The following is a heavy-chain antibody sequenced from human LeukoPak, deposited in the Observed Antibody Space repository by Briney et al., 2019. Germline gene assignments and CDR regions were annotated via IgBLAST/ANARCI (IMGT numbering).Heavy chain of an antibody. V-gene: IGHV3-74*01. CDR3: ARDRPHNWFDP. Sequence: GGSLRLSCAASGFTFSSYWMSWVRQAPGKGLVWVAHIHNDGDGPTYADSVKGRFTISRDNAKNTLYLQMNSLRAEDTAVYYCARDRPHNWFDPWGQGTLVTVSS. J-gene: IGHJ5*02. CDR1: GFTFSSYW. CDR2: IHNDGDGP.